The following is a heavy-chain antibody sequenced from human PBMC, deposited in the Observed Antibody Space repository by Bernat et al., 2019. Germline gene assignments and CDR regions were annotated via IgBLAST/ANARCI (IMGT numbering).Heavy chain of an antibody. V-gene: IGHV4-34*01. CDR2: INHSGST. D-gene: IGHD3-16*02. CDR3: ARGFSATVYDYIWGSDRRSRYYFDY. CDR1: GGSFSGYY. Sequence: QVQLQQWGAGLLKPSETLSLTCAVYGGSFSGYYWSWIRQPPGKGLEWIGEINHSGSTNYNPSLKSRVTISVDTSKNQFSLKLSSVTAADTAVYYCARGFSATVYDYIWGSDRRSRYYFDYWGQGTLVTVSS. J-gene: IGHJ4*02.